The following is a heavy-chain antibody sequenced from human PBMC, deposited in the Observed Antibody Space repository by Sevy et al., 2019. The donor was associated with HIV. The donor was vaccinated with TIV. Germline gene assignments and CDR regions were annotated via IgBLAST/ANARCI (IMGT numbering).Heavy chain of an antibody. V-gene: IGHV3-23*01. CDR3: AKLEKAQGDAFDI. CDR1: GFTFSSYV. CDR2: ISGSGGST. J-gene: IGHJ3*02. Sequence: GGSLRLSCAASGFTFSSYVMTWVRQAPGKGLEWVSAISGSGGSTYYADSVKARFTISRDNSKNTLYLQINSLRAEDTALYYCAKLEKAQGDAFDIWGQWTMVTVSS.